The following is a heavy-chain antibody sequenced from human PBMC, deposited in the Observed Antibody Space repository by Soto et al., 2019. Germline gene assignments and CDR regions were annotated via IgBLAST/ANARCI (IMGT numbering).Heavy chain of an antibody. Sequence: ASVKVSCKASGYTFTSYGISWVRQAPGQGLEWMGWISAYNGNTNYAQKLQGRVTMTTDTSTSTAYMKLRSLRSDDTAVYYCARGRGYYYYYGMDVWGQGTTVTVSS. CDR1: GYTFTSYG. CDR2: ISAYNGNT. V-gene: IGHV1-18*04. J-gene: IGHJ6*02. CDR3: ARGRGYYYYYGMDV.